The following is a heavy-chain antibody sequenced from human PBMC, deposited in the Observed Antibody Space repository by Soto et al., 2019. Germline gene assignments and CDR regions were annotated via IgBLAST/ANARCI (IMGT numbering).Heavy chain of an antibody. J-gene: IGHJ5*02. CDR1: GFTVSSNY. CDR3: ARDVYGEGWFDP. Sequence: GGSLRLSCAASGFTVSSNYMSWVRQAPGKGLEWVSVIYSGGSTYYADSVKGRFTISRDNSKNTLYLQMNSLRAEDTAVYYCARDVYGEGWFDPWGQGTLVTVSS. CDR2: IYSGGST. V-gene: IGHV3-66*01. D-gene: IGHD4-17*01.